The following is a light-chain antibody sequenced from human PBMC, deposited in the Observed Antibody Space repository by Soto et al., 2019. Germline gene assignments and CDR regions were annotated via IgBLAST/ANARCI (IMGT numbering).Light chain of an antibody. CDR3: SSYTSSSTYV. Sequence: SALTQPASVSACPGQSITISCTGTSSDVGGHIFVAWYQQHPDKAPKIVLYEVSNRPPGASNGFSGSKSGNTAFLTISELQVEDEADYSCSSYTSSSTYVFGTGTKVTVL. J-gene: IGLJ1*01. CDR1: SSDVGGHIF. CDR2: EVS. V-gene: IGLV2-14*01.